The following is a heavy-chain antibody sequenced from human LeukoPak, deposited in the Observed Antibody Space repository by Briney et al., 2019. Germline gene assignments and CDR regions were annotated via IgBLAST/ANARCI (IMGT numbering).Heavy chain of an antibody. CDR1: GYSISSGYY. Sequence: SETLSLTCSVSGYSISSGYYWGWIRQPPGKGLEWIGSIYHSGSTYHNPSLKSRVTISVDTSKNQFSLKLSSVTAADTAVYYCATSTVIAAAGIDYWGQGTLVTVSS. J-gene: IGHJ4*02. CDR3: ATSTVIAAAGIDY. D-gene: IGHD6-13*01. CDR2: IYHSGST. V-gene: IGHV4-38-2*02.